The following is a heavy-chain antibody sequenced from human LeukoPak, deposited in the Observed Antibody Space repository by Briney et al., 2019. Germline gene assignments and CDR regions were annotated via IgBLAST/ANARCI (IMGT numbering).Heavy chain of an antibody. CDR3: ARMSRICSGSSCFIDY. J-gene: IGHJ4*02. Sequence: GGSLRLSCAASGFTFSSYGMHWVRQAPGKGLEWVAVISYDGSNKYYADSVKGRFTISRDNSKNTLYLQMNSLRAEDTAVCYCARMSRICSGSSCFIDYWGQGTLVTVSS. D-gene: IGHD2-15*01. V-gene: IGHV3-30*03. CDR1: GFTFSSYG. CDR2: ISYDGSNK.